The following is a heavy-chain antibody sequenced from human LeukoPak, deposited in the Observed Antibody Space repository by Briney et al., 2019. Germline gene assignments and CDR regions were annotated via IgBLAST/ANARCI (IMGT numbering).Heavy chain of an antibody. D-gene: IGHD4-11*01. CDR1: GFTFSSYT. CDR2: INRDSSTI. Sequence: GGSLRLSCAASGFTFSSYTMNWVRQAPGKGLEWVSYINRDSSTIYYADSVKGRFTISRDNAKNSLYLQMNSLKDEDTAVYFCAREKPTTDYYYYGMDVWGQGTTVTVSS. CDR3: AREKPTTDYYYYGMDV. V-gene: IGHV3-48*02. J-gene: IGHJ6*02.